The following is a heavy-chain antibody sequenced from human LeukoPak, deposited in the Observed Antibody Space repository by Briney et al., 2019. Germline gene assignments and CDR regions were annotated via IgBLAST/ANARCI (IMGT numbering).Heavy chain of an antibody. CDR1: GFRFSSYW. CDR3: ARASHYTIPFDS. D-gene: IGHD2-2*02. V-gene: IGHV3-74*01. Sequence: GGSQRLTCAASGFRFSSYWMHWVRQAPGTGLVWVSRINSDGSTTSYADSVKGRFTISRDNAKNTVYLQMNSLRAEDTAVYYCARASHYTIPFDSWGQGTLVTVSS. J-gene: IGHJ5*01. CDR2: INSDGSTT.